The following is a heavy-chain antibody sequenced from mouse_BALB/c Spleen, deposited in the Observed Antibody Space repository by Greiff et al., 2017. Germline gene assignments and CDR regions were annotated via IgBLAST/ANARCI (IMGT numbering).Heavy chain of an antibody. Sequence: VQLQESGPGLVAPSQSLSITCTASGFSLTSYGVSWVRQPPGKGLEWLGVIWGDGSTNHHSAHISRLSISKDNSKSQVFLKLNSLQTDDTATYCCAEGGSGGTWFAYWGQGTLVTVSA. J-gene: IGHJ3*01. CDR1: GFSLTSYG. CDR2: IWGDGST. D-gene: IGHD1-1*01. V-gene: IGHV2-3*01. CDR3: AEGGSGGTWFAY.